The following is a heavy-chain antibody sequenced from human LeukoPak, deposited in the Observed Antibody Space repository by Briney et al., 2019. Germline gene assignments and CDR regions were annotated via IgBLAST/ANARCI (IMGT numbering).Heavy chain of an antibody. CDR1: GVSISSYY. V-gene: IGHV4-4*07. CDR2: IYTSGST. D-gene: IGHD3-22*01. J-gene: IGHJ5*02. Sequence: PSETLSLTCTVSGVSISSYYWSWFRQPAGKGLEWIGRIYTSGSTNYNPSLKSRVSMSVDTSKNQFSLRLNSVTAADTAVYYCARHRYYYDSSGYYYQPWGQGTLVTVSS. CDR3: ARHRYYYDSSGYYYQP.